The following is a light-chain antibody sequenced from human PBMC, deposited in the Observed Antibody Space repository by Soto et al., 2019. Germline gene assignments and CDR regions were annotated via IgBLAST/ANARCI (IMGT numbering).Light chain of an antibody. V-gene: IGLV1-44*01. CDR2: SNN. CDR1: SSNIGSNT. Sequence: QSVLTQPPSASGTPGQRVTISCSGSSSNIGSNTVSWYQQLPQRAPKLLIFSNNQRPSGVPDRFSGSKSGTPASLAISGLQSEDEADYYCATWADGLNSYVFGTGTKVTVL. J-gene: IGLJ1*01. CDR3: ATWADGLNSYV.